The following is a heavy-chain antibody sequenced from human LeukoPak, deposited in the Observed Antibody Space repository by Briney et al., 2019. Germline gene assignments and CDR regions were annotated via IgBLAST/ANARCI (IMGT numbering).Heavy chain of an antibody. Sequence: GGSLRLSCAASGFTFRDYYMSWIRQAPGKGLEWVSYISRSGTNIYYADSVKARFTISRDNAKNSLYLQMNSLRAEDTAVYYCARDPTPYYYDSSGYYLAEVYLDYWGQGTLVTVSS. J-gene: IGHJ4*02. V-gene: IGHV3-11*01. CDR2: ISRSGTNI. D-gene: IGHD3-22*01. CDR3: ARDPTPYYYDSSGYYLAEVYLDY. CDR1: GFTFRDYY.